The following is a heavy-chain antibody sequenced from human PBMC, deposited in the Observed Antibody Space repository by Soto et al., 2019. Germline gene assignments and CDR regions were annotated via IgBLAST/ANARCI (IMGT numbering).Heavy chain of an antibody. J-gene: IGHJ6*02. CDR2: INPNSGGT. CDR1: GYTFTGYY. Sequence: ASVKVSCKASGYTFTGYYMHWVRQAPGQGLEWMGWINPNSGGTNYAQKFQGRVTMTRDTSISTAYMELSRLRSDDTAVYYCARELKYSSSWYHGNYYYYGMDVWGQGTTVTVSS. CDR3: ARELKYSSSWYHGNYYYYGMDV. D-gene: IGHD6-13*01. V-gene: IGHV1-2*02.